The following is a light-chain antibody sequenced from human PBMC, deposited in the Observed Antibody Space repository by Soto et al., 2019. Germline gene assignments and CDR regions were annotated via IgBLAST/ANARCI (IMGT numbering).Light chain of an antibody. CDR3: QQCNDFPLT. V-gene: IGKV1D-13*01. CDR2: DAS. CDR1: QDISSA. Sequence: IQLTQSPSSLSASVGDRVTITCRAGQDISSALAWYQQKPGKAPKLMLYDASSLDAGVPSRFSGSGSGTDFTLSITSLRPEDFATYYCQQCNDFPLTFGGGTTVQIK. J-gene: IGKJ4*01.